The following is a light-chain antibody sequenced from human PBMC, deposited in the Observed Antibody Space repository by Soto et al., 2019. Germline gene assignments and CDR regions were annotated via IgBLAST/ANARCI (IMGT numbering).Light chain of an antibody. CDR2: AAS. CDR3: QKYNTAPLT. V-gene: IGKV1-27*01. CDR1: QGIGNY. Sequence: DIKMTQSPSSLSASVGDRVTITCRASQGIGNYLAWYQQKPGKVPKLLIYAASTLQSGVPSRFSGSGAGTDFTLTISGLQLEDVATYYCQKYNTAPLTFGGGTKVEIK. J-gene: IGKJ4*01.